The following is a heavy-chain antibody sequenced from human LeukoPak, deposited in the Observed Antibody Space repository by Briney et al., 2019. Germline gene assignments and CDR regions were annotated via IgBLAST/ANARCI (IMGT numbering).Heavy chain of an antibody. CDR2: IWSDASNT. Sequence: GRSLRLSCETSGFTFSHYGMHWVRQAPGAGLEWVAVIWSDASNTYYADSVKGRFTTSRDNSRNTLYLQMSSLRAEDAAVYYCAKDAERGFDYSNSLNYWGQGTLVTVSS. J-gene: IGHJ4*02. D-gene: IGHD4-11*01. CDR1: GFTFSHYG. V-gene: IGHV3-33*06. CDR3: AKDAERGFDYSNSLNY.